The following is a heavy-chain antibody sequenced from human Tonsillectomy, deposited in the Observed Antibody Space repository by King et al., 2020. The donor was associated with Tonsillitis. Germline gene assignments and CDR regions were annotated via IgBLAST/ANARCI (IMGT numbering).Heavy chain of an antibody. CDR1: GFTFDDYV. D-gene: IGHD3-10*01. CDR2: ISWNGDSI. V-gene: IGHV3-9*01. J-gene: IGHJ4*02. CDR3: AKRGLRGSGSYYNALFDY. Sequence: DVQLVVSGGGLVQPGRSLRLSCAASGFTFDDYVMHWVRQAPGKGLEWVSGISWNGDSIGYADSVKGRFTISRDNAKNSLYLQMNSLRPEDTALYYCAKRGLRGSGSYYNALFDYWGQGTLVTVSS.